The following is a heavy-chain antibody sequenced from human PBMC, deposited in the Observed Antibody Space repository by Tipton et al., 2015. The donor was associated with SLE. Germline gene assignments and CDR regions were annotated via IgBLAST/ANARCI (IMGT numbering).Heavy chain of an antibody. CDR1: GYSIGTGYY. J-gene: IGHJ4*02. V-gene: IGHV4-38-2*01. CDR3: ARVLEWSGVDS. Sequence: TLSLTCAVSGYSIGTGYYWVWIRQSPGKGLEWSGNIYHTGRTYYSPSLRGRVTISMDTSKNQFSLKLNSVTSADTAVYYCARVLEWSGVDSWGQGTLVRVSS. D-gene: IGHD1-1*01. CDR2: IYHTGRT.